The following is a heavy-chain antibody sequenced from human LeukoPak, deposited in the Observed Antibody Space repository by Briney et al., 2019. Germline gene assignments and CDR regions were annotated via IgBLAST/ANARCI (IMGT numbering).Heavy chain of an antibody. Sequence: GGSLRLSCAASGFTFSSYWMSWVRQAPGKGLEWVSASGSGGGTYYADSVKGRFTISRDNSKNTLYLQMNSLRAEDTAVYYCAKDPDEYYFDYWGQGTLVTVSS. J-gene: IGHJ4*02. CDR1: GFTFSSYW. CDR3: AKDPDEYYFDY. CDR2: SGSGGGT. V-gene: IGHV3-23*01.